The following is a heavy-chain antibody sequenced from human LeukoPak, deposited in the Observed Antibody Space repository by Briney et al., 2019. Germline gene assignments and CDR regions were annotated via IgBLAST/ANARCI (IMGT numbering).Heavy chain of an antibody. Sequence: HSGGSLRLSCAASGFSVRTTYMSWVRQAPGKGLEWVSVLYTGGGTDHADSVKGRFTISRDNSKNTLSLQMNSLRAEDTAVYYCARGGSYLSAFDIWGQGTMVTVSS. CDR2: LYTGGGT. J-gene: IGHJ3*02. CDR1: GFSVRTTY. D-gene: IGHD1-26*01. V-gene: IGHV3-53*01. CDR3: ARGGSYLSAFDI.